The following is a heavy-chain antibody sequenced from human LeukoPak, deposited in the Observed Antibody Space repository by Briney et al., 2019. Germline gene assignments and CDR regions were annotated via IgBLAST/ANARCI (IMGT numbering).Heavy chain of an antibody. CDR2: IWYHGSET. D-gene: IGHD2-2*01. CDR3: VRISCTSCSAMYYMDV. Sequence: GGSLRLSCAASGFTFSTYGMHWVRQAPGKGLEWVAVIWYHGSETSYADSVKGRFTISRDNSKYTLYLQMNGLRAEDTAVYYCVRISCTSCSAMYYMDVWGKGTTVTVSS. J-gene: IGHJ6*03. CDR1: GFTFSTYG. V-gene: IGHV3-33*01.